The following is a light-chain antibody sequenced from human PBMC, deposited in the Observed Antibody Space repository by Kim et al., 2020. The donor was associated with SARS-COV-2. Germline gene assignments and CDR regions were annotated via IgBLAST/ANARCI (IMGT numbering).Light chain of an antibody. J-gene: IGKJ5*01. CDR3: QQRGNWPPIT. CDR1: QSVSSY. CDR2: DAS. V-gene: IGKV3-11*01. Sequence: EIVLTQSPATLSLSPGERATLSCRASQSVSSYLAWYQQKPGQAPRLLIYDASNRATGIPARFSGSGSGTDFTLTISSLEPEDFAVYFCQQRGNWPPITFGQGTRLGIK.